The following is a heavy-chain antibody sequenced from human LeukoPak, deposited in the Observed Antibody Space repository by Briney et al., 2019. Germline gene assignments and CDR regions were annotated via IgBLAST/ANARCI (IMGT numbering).Heavy chain of an antibody. CDR1: GFTFSSYW. V-gene: IGHV3-74*01. CDR3: ARGPVGATPYYYGMDV. J-gene: IGHJ6*02. CDR2: INSDGSST. Sequence: GGSLRLSCAASGFTFSSYWMHWVRQAPGKGLVWVSRINSDGSSTSYADSVKGRFTISRDNAKNTLYLQMNSLRAEDTAVYYCARGPVGATPYYYGMDVWGQGTTVTVSS. D-gene: IGHD1-26*01.